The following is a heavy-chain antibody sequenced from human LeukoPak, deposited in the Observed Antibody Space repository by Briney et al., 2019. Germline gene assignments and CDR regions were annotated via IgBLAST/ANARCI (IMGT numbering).Heavy chain of an antibody. D-gene: IGHD6-13*01. CDR2: IRYDGSNK. CDR1: GFTFSSYG. Sequence: QSGGSLRLSCAASGFTFSSYGMSWVRQAPGKGLEWVAFIRYDGSNKYYADSVKGRFTISRDNSKNTLYLQMNSLRAEDTAVYYCAKEFIAAAGAYYYYMDVWGKGTTVTISS. J-gene: IGHJ6*03. CDR3: AKEFIAAAGAYYYYMDV. V-gene: IGHV3-30*02.